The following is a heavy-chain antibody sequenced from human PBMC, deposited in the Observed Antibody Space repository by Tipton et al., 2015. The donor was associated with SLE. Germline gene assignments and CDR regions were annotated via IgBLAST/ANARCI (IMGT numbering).Heavy chain of an antibody. CDR1: GFTFSSYA. CDR2: LSGTGGST. CDR3: ARGWYSSSWYYFDY. Sequence: SLRLSCAASGFTFSSYAMTWVRLAPGRGLEWVSTLSGTGGSTYYADSVKGRFTISRDNSKNTLYLQMNSLRAEDTAVYYCARGWYSSSWYYFDYWGQGTLVTVSS. D-gene: IGHD6-13*01. J-gene: IGHJ4*02. V-gene: IGHV3-23*01.